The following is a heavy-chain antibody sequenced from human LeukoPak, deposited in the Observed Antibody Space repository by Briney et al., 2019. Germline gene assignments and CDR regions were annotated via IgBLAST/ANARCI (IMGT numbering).Heavy chain of an antibody. CDR1: GGSIDTYY. D-gene: IGHD3-22*01. Sequence: PSETLSLTCTVSGGSIDTYYWNWIRQPPGKGLEWIGYVFHTGSTNYNPSLKSRVTISVDTSKNQFSLKLSSVTAADTAVYYCTRGSIAYYYMDVWGKGTTVTIS. CDR2: VFHTGST. CDR3: TRGSIAYYYMDV. V-gene: IGHV4-59*01. J-gene: IGHJ6*03.